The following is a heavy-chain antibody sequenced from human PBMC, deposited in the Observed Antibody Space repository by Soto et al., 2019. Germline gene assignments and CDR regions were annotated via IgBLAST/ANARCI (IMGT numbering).Heavy chain of an antibody. D-gene: IGHD6-13*01. CDR2: TRNKANSYTT. V-gene: IGHV3-72*01. Sequence: PGGSLRLSCAASGFTFSDHYMDWVRQAPGKGLEWIGRTRNKANSYTTEYAASVKGRFTISRDDSKNSLYLQMNSLKTEDTAVYYCTRIASSGPYEYFQHWGQGTLVTVSS. CDR3: TRIASSGPYEYFQH. J-gene: IGHJ1*01. CDR1: GFTFSDHY.